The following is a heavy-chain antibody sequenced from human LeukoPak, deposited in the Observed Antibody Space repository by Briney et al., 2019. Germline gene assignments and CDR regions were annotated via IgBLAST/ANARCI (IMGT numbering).Heavy chain of an antibody. CDR1: GGSISSGSYY. D-gene: IGHD5-18*01. V-gene: IGHV4-61*02. CDR2: IYTSGST. Sequence: SETLSLTCTVSGGSISSGSYYWSWSRQPAGKGLEWIGRIYTSGSTNYNPSLKSRVTISVDTSKNQFSLKLSSVTAADTAVYYCARRGEYSYGYGAFDIWGQGTMVTVSS. J-gene: IGHJ3*02. CDR3: ARRGEYSYGYGAFDI.